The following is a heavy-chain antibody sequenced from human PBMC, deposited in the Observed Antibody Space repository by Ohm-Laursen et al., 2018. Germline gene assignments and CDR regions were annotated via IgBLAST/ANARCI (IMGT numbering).Heavy chain of an antibody. V-gene: IGHV4-4*07. CDR1: GDSISSYY. Sequence: GTLSLTCTVSGDSISSYYWSWIRQPAGKGLEWIGRIYSSGSTNYNPSLKGRVTMSVDTSKSQFSLKVNSVTAADTAVYYCARSFDTYYFDLWGQGTLVTVSS. CDR2: IYSSGST. J-gene: IGHJ4*02. CDR3: ARSFDTYYFDL.